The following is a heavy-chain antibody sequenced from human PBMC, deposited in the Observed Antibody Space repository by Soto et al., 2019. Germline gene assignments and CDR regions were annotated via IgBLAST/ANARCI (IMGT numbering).Heavy chain of an antibody. CDR2: IYFSGTT. Sequence: SETLSLTCTVSGGSIRSSSYYWGWIRQPPEKGLEWIGSIYFSGTTYFNPSLKSRLTMSVDTSRNQFSLKLSSVTAADTAMYYCARGDFGSGSYYNPTPTWFAPWGQGNMVTVPQ. J-gene: IGHJ5*02. D-gene: IGHD3-10*01. CDR1: GGSIRSSSYY. CDR3: ARGDFGSGSYYNPTPTWFAP. V-gene: IGHV4-39*01.